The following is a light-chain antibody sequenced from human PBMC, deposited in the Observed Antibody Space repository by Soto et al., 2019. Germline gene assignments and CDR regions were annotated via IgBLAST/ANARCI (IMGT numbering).Light chain of an antibody. CDR3: QQYGSLSWT. Sequence: DIVSTQSPGTPSLSPGQRATLSCRASQSVSSNYLAWYQQRPGQAPRLLIYGASTRATGIPDRFSGSGSGTDFTLTISRLEPEDFAVYYCQQYGSLSWTFGQGTKV. V-gene: IGKV3-20*01. J-gene: IGKJ1*01. CDR2: GAS. CDR1: QSVSSNY.